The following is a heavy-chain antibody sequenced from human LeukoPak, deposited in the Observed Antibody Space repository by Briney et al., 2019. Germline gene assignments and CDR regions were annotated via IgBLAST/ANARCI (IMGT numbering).Heavy chain of an antibody. CDR1: GFTFSSYG. CDR3: AKGSTQTPRVNDS. J-gene: IGHJ4*02. CDR2: IRYDGTNK. Sequence: GGSLRLSCAASGFTFSSYGMHWVRQAPGKGLEWVAFIRYDGTNKYYADSVKGRFTISRDNSKNTLYLQMNSLRAEDTAVYYCAKGSTQTPRVNDSWGQGTLVTVSS. V-gene: IGHV3-30*02.